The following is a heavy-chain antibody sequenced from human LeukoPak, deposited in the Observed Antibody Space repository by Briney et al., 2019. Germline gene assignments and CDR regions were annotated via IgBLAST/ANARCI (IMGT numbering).Heavy chain of an antibody. J-gene: IGHJ4*02. Sequence: GGSLRLSCAAPGFTFSSYAMSWVRQAPGKGLEWVSAISGSGGSTYYADSVKGRFTISRDNSKNTLYLQMNSLRAEDTAVYYCAKGGSLYSSGQPLYYFDYWGQGTLVTVSS. V-gene: IGHV3-23*01. CDR3: AKGGSLYSSGQPLYYFDY. D-gene: IGHD6-19*01. CDR2: ISGSGGST. CDR1: GFTFSSYA.